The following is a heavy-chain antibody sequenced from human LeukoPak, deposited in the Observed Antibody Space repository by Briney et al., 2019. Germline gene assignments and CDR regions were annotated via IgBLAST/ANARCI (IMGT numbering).Heavy chain of an antibody. CDR2: IYYSGST. Sequence: SETLSLTCTVSGGSISSSSYYWGWIRQPPGKGLEWIGSIYYSGSTYYNPSLKSRVTISVDTSKNQFSLKLSSVTAADTPVYYCARDAEGSGSAVGYWGQGTLVTVSS. D-gene: IGHD3-10*01. V-gene: IGHV4-39*07. CDR3: ARDAEGSGSAVGY. CDR1: GGSISSSSYY. J-gene: IGHJ4*02.